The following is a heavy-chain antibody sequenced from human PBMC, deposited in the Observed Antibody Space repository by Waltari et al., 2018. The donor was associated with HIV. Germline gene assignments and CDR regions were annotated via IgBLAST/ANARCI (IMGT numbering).Heavy chain of an antibody. D-gene: IGHD5-12*01. V-gene: IGHV1-3*01. J-gene: IGHJ4*02. CDR1: GYTFTSYA. CDR3: ARGLRVYYFDY. CDR2: INAGNGNT. Sequence: QVQLVQSGAEVKKPGASVKVSCKASGYTFTSYAMHWGRQAPGQRLEWMGWINAGNGNTKYSQKFQGRVTITRDTSASTAYMELSSLRSEDTAVYYCARGLRVYYFDYWGQGTLVTVSS.